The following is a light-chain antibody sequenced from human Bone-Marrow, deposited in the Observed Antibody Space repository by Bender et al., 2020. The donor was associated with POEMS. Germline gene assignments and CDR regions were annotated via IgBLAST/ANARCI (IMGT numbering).Light chain of an antibody. Sequence: QSVLNQPPSASGTPGQRVTISCSGSSSKFGSYPVNWYQQLPGAAPKLVIFNNGQRPSGVPDRFSGSNSGTSASLAISGLLSDDEADFYCATWDDSLNGWVFGGGTKLTVL. V-gene: IGLV1-44*01. CDR1: SSKFGSYP. CDR2: NNG. CDR3: ATWDDSLNGWV. J-gene: IGLJ3*02.